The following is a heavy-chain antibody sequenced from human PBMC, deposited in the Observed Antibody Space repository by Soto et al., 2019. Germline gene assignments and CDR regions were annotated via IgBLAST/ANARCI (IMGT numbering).Heavy chain of an antibody. D-gene: IGHD2-2*01. V-gene: IGHV1-69*01. Sequence: QVQLVQSGAEVKKPGSSVKVFCKASGGTFSNYTISWVRQAPGQGLEWMGGIIPVFGTTDHDQKFQGRVTITADGSTSTAYMKLSSLRSADTAVYYCARSSPYIVVRKPTGNQDYYGMDVWGQGTTVTVSS. CDR3: ARSSPYIVVRKPTGNQDYYGMDV. CDR1: GGTFSNYT. CDR2: IIPVFGTT. J-gene: IGHJ6*02.